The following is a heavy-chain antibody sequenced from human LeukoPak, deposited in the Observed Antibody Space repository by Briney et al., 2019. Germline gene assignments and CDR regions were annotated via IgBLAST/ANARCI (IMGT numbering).Heavy chain of an antibody. V-gene: IGHV1-2*02. D-gene: IGHD6-19*01. Sequence: ASVKVSCKASGYSFTDYHMHWVRQAPGQGLEWMGWININTGGTNYAQEFQGRVTLTRDTSITTAYMEMSSLRSDDTAVYYCARDRPGYSSWFDPWGQGTLVTVSS. CDR3: ARDRPGYSSWFDP. CDR1: GYSFTDYH. CDR2: ININTGGT. J-gene: IGHJ5*02.